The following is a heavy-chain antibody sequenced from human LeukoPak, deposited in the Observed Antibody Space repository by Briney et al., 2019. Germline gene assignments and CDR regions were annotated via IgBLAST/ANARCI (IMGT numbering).Heavy chain of an antibody. D-gene: IGHD3-10*01. CDR2: INHSGST. V-gene: IGHV4-34*01. J-gene: IGHJ4*02. Sequence: PSETLSLTCAVYGGSFSGYYWSWIRQPPGKGLEWIGEINHSGSTNYNPSLKSRVTISVDTSKNQFSLKLSSVTAADTAVYYCARAMVRTRTTGASFDYWGQGTLVTVSS. CDR1: GGSFSGYY. CDR3: ARAMVRTRTTGASFDY.